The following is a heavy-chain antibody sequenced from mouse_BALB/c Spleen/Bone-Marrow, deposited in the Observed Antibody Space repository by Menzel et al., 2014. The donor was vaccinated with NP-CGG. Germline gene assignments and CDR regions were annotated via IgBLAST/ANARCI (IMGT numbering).Heavy chain of an antibody. J-gene: IGHJ4*01. D-gene: IGHD4-1*01. V-gene: IGHV3-2*02. CDR2: ISYSGST. Sequence: EVKLVESGPGLVKPSQSLSLTCTVTGYSITSDYAWNWIRQFPGNKLEWMGYISYSGSTSYNSSLKSRISITRDTSKNQFFLLLNSVTAEDTATYYCSHWAYYYAMDYWGQGTSVTVSS. CDR3: SHWAYYYAMDY. CDR1: GYSITSDYA.